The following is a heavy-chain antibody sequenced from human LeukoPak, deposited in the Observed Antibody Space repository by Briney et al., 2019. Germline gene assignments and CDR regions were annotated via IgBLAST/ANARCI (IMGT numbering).Heavy chain of an antibody. CDR2: IRSKAYGGTT. V-gene: IGHV3-49*04. D-gene: IGHD1-26*01. CDR3: TTYSGRYYGAAEYFLH. CDR1: GSTFGDYA. Sequence: GRSLRLSCRASGSTFGDYAMSWVRQAPGKGLEWVGFIRSKAYGGTTECAASVKGRFTISRDDYKSVAYLQMNSLKTEDTAVYYCTTYSGRYYGAAEYFLHWGQGTLVSVSS. J-gene: IGHJ1*01.